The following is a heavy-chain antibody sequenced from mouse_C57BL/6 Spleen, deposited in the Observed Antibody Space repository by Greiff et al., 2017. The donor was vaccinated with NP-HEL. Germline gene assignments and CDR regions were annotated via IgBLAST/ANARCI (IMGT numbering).Heavy chain of an antibody. D-gene: IGHD1-1*01. V-gene: IGHV1-55*01. CDR3: ARLYFGSSYVGYFDV. CDR2: IYPGSGST. CDR1: GYTFTSYW. J-gene: IGHJ1*03. Sequence: QVQLQQPGAELVKPGASVKMSCKASGYTFTSYWITWVKQRPGQGLEWIGDIYPGSGSTNYNEKFKSKATLTVDTSSSTAYMQLSSLTSEDSAVYYCARLYFGSSYVGYFDVWGTGTTVTVSA.